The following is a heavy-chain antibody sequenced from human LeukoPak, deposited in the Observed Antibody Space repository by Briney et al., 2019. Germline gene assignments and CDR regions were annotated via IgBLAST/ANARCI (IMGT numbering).Heavy chain of an antibody. V-gene: IGHV4-38-2*02. CDR2: IYYSGST. CDR3: ARDVRNYYDSSGYYLFDY. J-gene: IGHJ4*02. D-gene: IGHD3-22*01. CDR1: EFIVSINY. Sequence: GSLRLSCAASEFIVSINYMTWVRQAPGKGLEWIGSIYYSGSTYYNPSLKSRVTISMDTSKNQFSLKLSSVTAADTAVYYCARDVRNYYDSSGYYLFDYWGQGTLVTVSS.